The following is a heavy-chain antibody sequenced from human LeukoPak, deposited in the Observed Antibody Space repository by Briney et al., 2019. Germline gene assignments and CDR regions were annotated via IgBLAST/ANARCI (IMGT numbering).Heavy chain of an antibody. CDR2: IYYSGGT. CDR3: AREDVAARLSGLHWFDP. Sequence: SETLSLTCTVSGGSISSHYWSWIRQPPGKGLEWIGYIYYSGGTNYNPSLKSRVTISVDTSKNQFSLKLSSVTAADTAVYYCAREDVAARLSGLHWFDPWGQGTLVTVSS. J-gene: IGHJ5*02. D-gene: IGHD6-6*01. V-gene: IGHV4-59*11. CDR1: GGSISSHY.